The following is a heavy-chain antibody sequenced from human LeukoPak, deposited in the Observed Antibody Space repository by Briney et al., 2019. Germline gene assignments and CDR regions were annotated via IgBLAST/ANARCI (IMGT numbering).Heavy chain of an antibody. CDR2: INHSGST. CDR1: GVSFSGYY. J-gene: IGHJ4*02. D-gene: IGHD1-20*01. V-gene: IGHV4-34*01. Sequence: PSETLSLTCAVYGVSFSGYYWSWIRQPPGKGLEWIGEINHSGSTNYNPSLKSRVTISVDMSKNQFSLKLSSVTAADTAVYYCARARITGTTDYWGQGTLVTVSS. CDR3: ARARITGTTDY.